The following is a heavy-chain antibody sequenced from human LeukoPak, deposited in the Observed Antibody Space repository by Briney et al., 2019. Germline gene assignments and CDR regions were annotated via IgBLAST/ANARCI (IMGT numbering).Heavy chain of an antibody. CDR1: GFSFNSSA. J-gene: IGHJ4*02. V-gene: IGHV3-23*01. Sequence: GGSVTLSCAACGFSFNSSAMRWLRQAPGKGLVGVSAISDSGDNTYYGVSVKGRFTVSRDNYKNTLYLQMNGLRAEDTAGYYCAKAAGALVYWGQGTLVIISS. CDR3: AKAAGALVY. CDR2: ISDSGDNT. D-gene: IGHD6-13*01.